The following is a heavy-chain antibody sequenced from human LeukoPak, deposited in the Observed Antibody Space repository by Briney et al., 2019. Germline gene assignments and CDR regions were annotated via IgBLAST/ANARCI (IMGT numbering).Heavy chain of an antibody. CDR2: ISYDGSNK. CDR1: GFTFSSYA. CDR3: ARERAVGLDV. J-gene: IGHJ6*04. D-gene: IGHD4-17*01. V-gene: IGHV3-30-3*01. Sequence: GGSLRLSCAASGFTFSSYAMHWVRQAPGKGLEWVAVISYDGSNKYYADSVKGRFTISRDNSKNTLYLQMNSLRAEDTAVYYCARERAVGLDVWGKGTTVTVSS.